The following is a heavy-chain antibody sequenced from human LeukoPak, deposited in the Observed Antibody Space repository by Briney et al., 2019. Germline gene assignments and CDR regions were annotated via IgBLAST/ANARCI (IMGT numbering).Heavy chain of an antibody. V-gene: IGHV3-23*01. CDR2: ISGSGGST. D-gene: IGHD3-10*01. J-gene: IGHJ5*02. CDR1: GFTFSSYA. CDR3: AKDLNYYGSGRYVSSFDP. Sequence: GGSLRLSCAASGFTFSSYAMSWVRQAPGKGLEWVSAISGSGGSTYYADSVKGRFTISRDNSKNTLYLQMNSLRAEDTAIYYCAKDLNYYGSGRYVSSFDPWGQGTLVTVSS.